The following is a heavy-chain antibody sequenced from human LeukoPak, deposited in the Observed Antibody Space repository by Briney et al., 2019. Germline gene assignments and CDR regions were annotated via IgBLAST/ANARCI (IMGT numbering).Heavy chain of an antibody. J-gene: IGHJ5*02. V-gene: IGHV4-39*01. CDR1: GGSFSGYY. D-gene: IGHD1-1*01. Sequence: PSETLSLTCAVYGGSFSGYYWGWIRQPPGKGLEWIGSIYYSGSTYYNPSLKSRVSISVHTSKNQFSLKLRSVTAADMAVYYCARPVPSRLGWFDPWGQGTLVTVSS. CDR2: IYYSGST. CDR3: ARPVPSRLGWFDP.